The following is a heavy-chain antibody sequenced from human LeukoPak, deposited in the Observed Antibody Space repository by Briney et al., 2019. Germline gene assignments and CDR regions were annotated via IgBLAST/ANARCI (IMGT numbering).Heavy chain of an antibody. Sequence: GGSLRLSCAASGFTFSDYYMSWIRQAPGKGLEWVATIRSYSSYIHYADSVKGRFIISRDDAKKSMYLQMNSLRVEDTVVYFCARYSEVYYYVDVWGTGTTVTVSS. CDR3: ARYSEVYYYVDV. V-gene: IGHV3-11*06. CDR2: IRSYSSYI. CDR1: GFTFSDYY. J-gene: IGHJ6*03. D-gene: IGHD2-21*01.